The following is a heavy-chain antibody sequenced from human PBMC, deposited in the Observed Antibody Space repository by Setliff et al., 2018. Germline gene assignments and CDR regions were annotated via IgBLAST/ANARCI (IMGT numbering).Heavy chain of an antibody. CDR1: GGSISSYY. J-gene: IGHJ4*02. CDR3: AGGLYYYDSSGYPWYFDY. Sequence: SETLSLTCTVSGGSISSYYWSWIRQPAGKGLEWIGRIYTSGSTNYNPSLKSRVTMSVDTSKNQFSLKLSSVTAADMAVYYCAGGLYYYDSSGYPWYFDYWGQGTLVTVSS. V-gene: IGHV4-4*07. CDR2: IYTSGST. D-gene: IGHD3-22*01.